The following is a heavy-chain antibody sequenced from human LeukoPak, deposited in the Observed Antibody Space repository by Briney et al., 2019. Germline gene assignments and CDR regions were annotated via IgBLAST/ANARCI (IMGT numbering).Heavy chain of an antibody. CDR1: GYTFTSYG. V-gene: IGHV1-18*01. CDR3: ARGSSTAMVPGWFDP. Sequence: ASVKVSCKASGYTFTSYGISWVRQAPGQGLEWMGWISAYNGNANYAQKLQGRVTVTTDTSTSTAYMELRSLRSDDTAVYYCARGSSTAMVPGWFDPWGQGTLVTVSS. D-gene: IGHD5-18*01. J-gene: IGHJ5*02. CDR2: ISAYNGNA.